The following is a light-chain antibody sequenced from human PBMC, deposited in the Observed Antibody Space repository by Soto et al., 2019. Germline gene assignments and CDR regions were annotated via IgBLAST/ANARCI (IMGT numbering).Light chain of an antibody. CDR3: QQSYSNLT. J-gene: IGKJ1*01. V-gene: IGKV1-39*01. CDR1: QGIRNA. CDR2: AAS. Sequence: IQMTQSPSSLSASVGDRVTISCRASQGIRNALGWYQQKPGKAPKLLIYAASSLQSGVPSRFSGSGSGTDFTLTISSLQPEDFATYYCQQSYSNLTFGQGTKVDI.